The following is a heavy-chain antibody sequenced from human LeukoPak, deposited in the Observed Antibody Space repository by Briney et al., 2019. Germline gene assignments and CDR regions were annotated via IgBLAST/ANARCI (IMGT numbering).Heavy chain of an antibody. CDR1: GGSFSGYY. CDR3: ARALFGDGYNPGPYFDY. V-gene: IGHV4-34*01. CDR2: INHSGST. Sequence: SETLSLTCAVYGGSFSGYYWSWIRQPPGKGLEWIGEINHSGSTNYNPSLKSRVTISVDTSKNQFSLKLSSVTAADTAVYYCARALFGDGYNPGPYFDYWGQGTLVTVSS. J-gene: IGHJ4*02. D-gene: IGHD3-3*01.